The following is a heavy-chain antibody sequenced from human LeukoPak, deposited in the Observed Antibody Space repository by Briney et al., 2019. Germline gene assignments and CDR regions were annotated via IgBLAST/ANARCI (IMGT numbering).Heavy chain of an antibody. D-gene: IGHD3-3*01. V-gene: IGHV1-2*02. CDR2: INPNSADT. Sequence: ASVKVSCKASGYTFTDYYVHWVRQAPGQGLEWMGWINPNSADTNYAQKFQGRVTMTRDTSTSTVYMELNRLRSDDTAVYYCAAGGLYDLLPYWGQGTLVTVSS. CDR3: AAGGLYDLLPY. J-gene: IGHJ4*02. CDR1: GYTFTDYY.